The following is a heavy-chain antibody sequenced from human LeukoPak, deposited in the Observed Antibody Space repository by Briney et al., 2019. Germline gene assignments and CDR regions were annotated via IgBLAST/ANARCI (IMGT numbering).Heavy chain of an antibody. CDR3: ARESAYSSSSPWFDP. Sequence: SQTLSLTCTVSGGSIGSGSYYWSWIRQTPGKGLEWIGYIYDFGNTDYNPSLKSRVTISVDTSKNQFSLKLSSVTAADTAVYYCARESAYSSSSPWFDPWGQGTLVTVSS. D-gene: IGHD6-6*01. CDR1: GGSIGSGSYY. CDR2: IYDFGNT. V-gene: IGHV4-30-2*01. J-gene: IGHJ5*02.